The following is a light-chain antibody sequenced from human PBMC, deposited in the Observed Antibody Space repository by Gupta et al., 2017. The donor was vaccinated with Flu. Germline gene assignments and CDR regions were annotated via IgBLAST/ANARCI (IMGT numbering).Light chain of an antibody. CDR2: DVS. J-gene: IGLJ2*01. CDR3: SSYKSRNTVV. Sequence: QPALTQPAYVSGSPGQAITISCTGTSSNVGGNNYVCCYQQHPATPPLLMCDDVSNRPSVPSRRSGGYKSGTTALPIISGHQADDDADYYSSSYKSRNTVVFGAGTKLTVL. CDR1: SSNVGGNNY. V-gene: IGLV2-14*01.